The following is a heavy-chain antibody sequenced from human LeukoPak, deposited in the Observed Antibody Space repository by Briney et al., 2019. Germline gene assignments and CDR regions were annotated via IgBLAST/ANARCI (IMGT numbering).Heavy chain of an antibody. CDR1: DGSISSGSYY. CDR2: IYTSGST. CDR3: ARELITIFGVVMAIDY. V-gene: IGHV4-61*02. Sequence: SETLSLTCTVSDGSISSGSYYWSWIRQPAGKGLEWIGRIYTSGSTNCNPSLKSRVTISVDTSKNQFSLKLSSVTAADTAVYYCARELITIFGVVMAIDYWGQGTLVTVSS. D-gene: IGHD3-3*01. J-gene: IGHJ4*02.